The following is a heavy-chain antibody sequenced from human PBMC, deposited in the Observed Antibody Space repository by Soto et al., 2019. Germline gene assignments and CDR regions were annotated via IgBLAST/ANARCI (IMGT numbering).Heavy chain of an antibody. V-gene: IGHV4-34*12. Sequence: PSETLSLTCAVSGGSFNANYWSWIRQPPGKGLEWIGEIFHSGSTNYNPSLKSRVTISVDTSKNQFSLKLSSVTAAGTAIYYCASARWDYWGQGTQVTVSS. CDR1: GGSFNANY. J-gene: IGHJ4*02. CDR2: IFHSGST. CDR3: ASARWDY.